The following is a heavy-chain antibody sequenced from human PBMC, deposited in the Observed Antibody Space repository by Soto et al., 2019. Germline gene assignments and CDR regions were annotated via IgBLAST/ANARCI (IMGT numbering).Heavy chain of an antibody. J-gene: IGHJ6*02. D-gene: IGHD3-3*01. CDR2: ISYSGST. Sequence: PSETLSLTCAVSGGSVNSSSYYWSWIRQPPGKGLEWIGYISYSGSTNYNPSLKSRLTISVDTSKNQFSLKLSSVTAADTAVYYCARFTYYDFWSGPTEYYYYGMDVWGQGTTVTVSS. V-gene: IGHV4-61*01. CDR1: GGSVNSSSYY. CDR3: ARFTYYDFWSGPTEYYYYGMDV.